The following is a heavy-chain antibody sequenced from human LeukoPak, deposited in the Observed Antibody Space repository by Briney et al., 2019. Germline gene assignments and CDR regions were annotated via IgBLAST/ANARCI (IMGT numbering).Heavy chain of an antibody. J-gene: IGHJ4*02. CDR1: GFTFSSYA. D-gene: IGHD3-16*02. CDR2: IKSKTDGGTT. V-gene: IGHV3-15*01. Sequence: PGGSLRLSCAASGFTFSSYAMSWVRQAPGKGLEWVGRIKSKTDGGTTDYAAPVKGRFTISRDDSKNTLYLQMNSLKTEDTAVYYCTTDRPLYDYAWGSYRRETPFSLDYWGQGTLVTVSS. CDR3: TTDRPLYDYAWGSYRRETPFSLDY.